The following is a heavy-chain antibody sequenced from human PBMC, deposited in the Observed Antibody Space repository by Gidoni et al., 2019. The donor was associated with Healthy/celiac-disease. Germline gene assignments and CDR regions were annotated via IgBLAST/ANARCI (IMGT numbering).Heavy chain of an antibody. CDR2: IRSKANSYAT. V-gene: IGHV3-73*02. CDR3: TREQYILSWYFDL. Sequence: EVQLVESGGGLVQPGGSLKLSCAASGFTFSRSAMHWVRQAPGKGLEWVGRIRSKANSYATAYAASVKGRFTISRDDSKNTAYLQMNSLKTEDTAVYYCTREQYILSWYFDLWGRGTLVTVSS. CDR1: GFTFSRSA. D-gene: IGHD6-19*01. J-gene: IGHJ2*01.